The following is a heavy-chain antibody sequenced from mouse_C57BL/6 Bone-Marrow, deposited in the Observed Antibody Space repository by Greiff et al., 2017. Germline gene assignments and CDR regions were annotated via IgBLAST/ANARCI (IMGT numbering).Heavy chain of an antibody. CDR3: ARYYCGSGGY. CDR2: INPNNGGT. J-gene: IGHJ2*01. V-gene: IGHV1-22*01. Sequence: VQLKEPGPELVKPGASVKMSCKASGYTFTDYNMHWVKQSHGKSLEWIGYINPNNGGTSYNQKFKGKATLTVNKSSSTAYMELRSLTSEDSAVYYCARYYCGSGGYWGQGTTLTVSS. D-gene: IGHD1-1*01. CDR1: GYTFTDYN.